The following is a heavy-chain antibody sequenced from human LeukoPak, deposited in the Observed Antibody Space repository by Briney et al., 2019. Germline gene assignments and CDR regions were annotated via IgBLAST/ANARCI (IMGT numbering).Heavy chain of an antibody. J-gene: IGHJ3*02. CDR2: ISGSGGST. D-gene: IGHD2/OR15-2a*01. CDR3: TRIGPNDAFDI. V-gene: IGHV3-23*01. Sequence: GGSLRLSCAASGFTFSSYAMSWVRQAPGKGLEWVSAISGSGGSTYYADSVKGRFIISRDNSKNTLYLQMNSLKTEDTAVYYCTRIGPNDAFDIWGQGTMVTVSS. CDR1: GFTFSSYA.